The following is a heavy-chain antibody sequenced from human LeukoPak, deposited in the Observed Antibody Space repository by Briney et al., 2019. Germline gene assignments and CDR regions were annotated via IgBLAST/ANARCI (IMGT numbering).Heavy chain of an antibody. Sequence: GGSLRLSCVASGFTFSSNGLSWVRQAPGKGLEWVSCISGSGSSTFYADSVKGRFTISRDNSKNTLYLQMNSLRAEDTALYYCARMLGGGYTGLFDCWGQGTLVTVSS. CDR1: GFTFSSNG. V-gene: IGHV3-23*01. CDR2: ISGSGSST. J-gene: IGHJ4*02. D-gene: IGHD3-10*02. CDR3: ARMLGGGYTGLFDC.